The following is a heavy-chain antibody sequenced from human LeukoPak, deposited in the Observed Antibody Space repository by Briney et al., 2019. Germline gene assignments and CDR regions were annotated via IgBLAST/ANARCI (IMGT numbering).Heavy chain of an antibody. CDR3: ARAPARASVSWFDP. J-gene: IGHJ5*02. Sequence: SETLSLTCTVSDGSISSYYWSWIRQPPGKGLEWIGYIYYSGSTNYNPSLKSRVTISVDTSKNQFSLKLSSVTAADTAVYYCARAPARASVSWFDPWGQGTLVTVSS. V-gene: IGHV4-59*01. CDR2: IYYSGST. D-gene: IGHD3-3*01. CDR1: DGSISSYY.